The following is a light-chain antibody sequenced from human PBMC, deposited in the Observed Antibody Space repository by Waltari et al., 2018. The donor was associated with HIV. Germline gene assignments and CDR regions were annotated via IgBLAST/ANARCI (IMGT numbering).Light chain of an antibody. J-gene: IGLJ3*02. CDR3: QSYDSSLNAVL. CDR2: ADN. Sequence: QSVLTRPPSVSGAPGQRVTISCTGSSSNIGANYDVQWYQQLPRTAPKLLIYADNNRPSGVPDRFSGSKSGTSASLAITGLQAEDEAEYYCQSYDSSLNAVLFGGGTKLTVL. CDR1: SSNIGANYD. V-gene: IGLV1-40*01.